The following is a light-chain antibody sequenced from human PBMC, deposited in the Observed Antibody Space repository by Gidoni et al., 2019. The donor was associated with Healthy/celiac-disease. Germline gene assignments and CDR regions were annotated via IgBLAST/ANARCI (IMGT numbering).Light chain of an antibody. CDR2: GAS. CDR1: QSVSSN. Sequence: EIVMTQSPATLSVSPGERATLSCRASQSVSSNLAWYQQKPGQAPRLLIYGASTRATGIPARFSGSGSGTEFTLTISSLQSEDFAVYYCQQYNNWPPMTFGQRPKVEIK. CDR3: QQYNNWPPMT. J-gene: IGKJ1*01. V-gene: IGKV3-15*01.